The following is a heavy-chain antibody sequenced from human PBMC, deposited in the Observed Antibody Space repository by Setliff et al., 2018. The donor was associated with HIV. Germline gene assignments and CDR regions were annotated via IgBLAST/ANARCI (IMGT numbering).Heavy chain of an antibody. J-gene: IGHJ4*02. Sequence: SGGSLRLSCAASRFTFGSYAMHWVRQAPGKGLEWVAVISYDGSNKYYADSVKGRFTISRDNSKNTLFLQMNSLRAEDTAVYYCARDRGFTKDIVVVPAASFDYWGQGTLVTVSS. D-gene: IGHD2-2*01. CDR1: RFTFGSYA. CDR3: ARDRGFTKDIVVVPAASFDY. V-gene: IGHV3-30*04. CDR2: ISYDGSNK.